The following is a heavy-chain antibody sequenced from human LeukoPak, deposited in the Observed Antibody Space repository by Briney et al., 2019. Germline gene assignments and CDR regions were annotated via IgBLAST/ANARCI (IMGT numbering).Heavy chain of an antibody. CDR3: ARVVLGVVGTSYDAFDI. V-gene: IGHV3-23*01. J-gene: IGHJ3*02. Sequence: GGSLRLSCAASGFTFSSYAMSWVRQAPGKGLEWVSAISGSGGSTYYADSVKGRSTISRDNSKNTPFLQMNNLGAEDTAMYYCARVVLGVVGTSYDAFDIWGQGTMVTVSS. CDR2: ISGSGGST. D-gene: IGHD1-26*01. CDR1: GFTFSSYA.